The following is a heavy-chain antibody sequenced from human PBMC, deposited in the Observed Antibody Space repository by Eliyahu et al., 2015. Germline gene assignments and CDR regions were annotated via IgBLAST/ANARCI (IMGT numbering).Heavy chain of an antibody. Sequence: QVQLVXSGGGLVKPGGSLXLSXAAXGFTFXDYYMSWIRQAPGKGLEWVSYISSSSSYTNYADSVKGRFTISRDNAKNSLYLQMNSLRAEDTAVYYCAIGDYGGNSSPFDYWGQGTLVTVSS. CDR1: GFTFXDYY. CDR2: ISSSSSYT. CDR3: AIGDYGGNSSPFDY. V-gene: IGHV3-11*06. D-gene: IGHD4-23*01. J-gene: IGHJ4*02.